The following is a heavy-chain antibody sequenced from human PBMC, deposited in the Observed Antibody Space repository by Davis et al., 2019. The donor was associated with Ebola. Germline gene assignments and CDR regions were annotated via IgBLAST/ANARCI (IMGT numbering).Heavy chain of an antibody. V-gene: IGHV1-69*04. CDR2: IIPILGIA. CDR3: ARWRYYYYGMDV. CDR1: GGTFRSYA. J-gene: IGHJ6*02. Sequence: AASVTVSCKASGGTFRSYAISWVRQAPGQGLEWMGRIIPILGIANYAQKFQGRVTITADKSTSTAYMELSSLRSEDTAVYYCARWRYYYYGMDVWGQGTTVTVSS.